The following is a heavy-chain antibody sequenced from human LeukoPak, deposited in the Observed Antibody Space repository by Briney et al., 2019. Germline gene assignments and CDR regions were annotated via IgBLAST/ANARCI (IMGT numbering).Heavy chain of an antibody. J-gene: IGHJ3*02. D-gene: IGHD3-10*01. Sequence: GESLRLSCGASGFTFSNYGMLWVRQAPGKGLEWVAFIRYDGNNKLYADSVKGRFTISRDSFKNTLYLQMNSLRPEDTAVYYCAKEGDYYGSGSYRDGFDIWGQGTRATVSS. CDR2: IRYDGNNK. CDR3: AKEGDYYGSGSYRDGFDI. V-gene: IGHV3-30*02. CDR1: GFTFSNYG.